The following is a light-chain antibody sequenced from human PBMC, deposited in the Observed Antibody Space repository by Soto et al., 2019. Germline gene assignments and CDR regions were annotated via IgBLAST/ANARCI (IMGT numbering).Light chain of an antibody. CDR1: QSVGRN. J-gene: IGKJ1*01. Sequence: TLSPATXSVTLAERVPSACGARQSVGRNLAWYKKKPGKDTXLXXXGASTRDTGIQARFSGRGSEKELTLTISRRQDEDSEGYFCQQYNKGRTWTFGQGTKVDI. V-gene: IGKV3-15*01. CDR2: GAS. CDR3: QQYNKGRTWT.